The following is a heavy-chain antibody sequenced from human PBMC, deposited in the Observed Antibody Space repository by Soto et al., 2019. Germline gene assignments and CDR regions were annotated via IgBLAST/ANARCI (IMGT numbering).Heavy chain of an antibody. D-gene: IGHD6-19*01. J-gene: IGHJ4*02. CDR1: VGSISSYY. CDR2: IYYSGST. V-gene: IGHV4-59*01. CDR3: ARAKAVAGKFSWFDY. Sequence: SETLSLTCTVSVGSISSYYWSWIRQPPGKGLEWIGYIYYSGSTNYNPSLKSRVTISVDTSKNQFSLKLSSVTAADTAVYYCARAKAVAGKFSWFDYWGQGTLVTVSS.